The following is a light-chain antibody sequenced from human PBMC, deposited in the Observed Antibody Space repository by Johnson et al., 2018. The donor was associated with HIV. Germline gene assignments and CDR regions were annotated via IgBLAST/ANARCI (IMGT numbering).Light chain of an antibody. CDR3: GTCDSSLSASYV. CDR1: SSNIGNNY. Sequence: QSVLTQPPSVSAAPGQKVTISCSGSSSNIGNNYVSWYQQLPGRAPKLLIYDNNKRPSGIPDRFSGSKSGTSATLGITGLQTGDEADYYCGTCDSSLSASYVFGTGTKVTVL. CDR2: DNN. J-gene: IGLJ1*01. V-gene: IGLV1-51*01.